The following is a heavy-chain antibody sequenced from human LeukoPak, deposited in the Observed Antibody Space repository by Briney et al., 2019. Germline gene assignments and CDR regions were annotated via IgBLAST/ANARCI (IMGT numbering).Heavy chain of an antibody. CDR1: GFTVSSNY. D-gene: IGHD3-10*01. J-gene: IGHJ4*02. V-gene: IGHV3-53*01. CDR2: IYSGGST. Sequence: GGSLRLSCAASGFTVSSNYMSWVRQAPGKGLEWVSVIYSGGSTYYADSVKGRFTISRDNSKNTLYLQMNSLRAEDTAVYYCAREFYGSGSYGYWGQGTLVTVSS. CDR3: AREFYGSGSYGY.